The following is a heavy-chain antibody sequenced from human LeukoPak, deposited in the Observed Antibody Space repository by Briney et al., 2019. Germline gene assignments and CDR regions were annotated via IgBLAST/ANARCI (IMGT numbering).Heavy chain of an antibody. V-gene: IGHV3-48*03. CDR2: ISSTGSTI. D-gene: IGHD3-10*01. CDR1: GFTFSIYE. J-gene: IGHJ4*02. Sequence: GGSLRLSCAASGFTFSIYEMNWVRQAPGKGLEWISYISSTGSTIYYADSVKGRFTISRDNSKNTLYLQMNSLRVEDTAVYYCARDSSMLRGPLVIYYFDFWGQGTLVTVSS. CDR3: ARDSSMLRGPLVIYYFDF.